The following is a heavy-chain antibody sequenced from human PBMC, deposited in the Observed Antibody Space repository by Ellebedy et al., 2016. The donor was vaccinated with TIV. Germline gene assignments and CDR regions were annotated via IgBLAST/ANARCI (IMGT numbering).Heavy chain of an antibody. CDR2: IKQDGSET. Sequence: GESLKISCAASGFTFSSNWMSWVRQTPGTGLEWVAYIKQDGSETYYVDSVKGRFTISRDNAKNSLYLQMNSLRAEDTAVYYCARGRSFNWGQGTLVTVSS. CDR3: ARGRSFN. V-gene: IGHV3-7*03. CDR1: GFTFSSNW. D-gene: IGHD3-10*01. J-gene: IGHJ4*02.